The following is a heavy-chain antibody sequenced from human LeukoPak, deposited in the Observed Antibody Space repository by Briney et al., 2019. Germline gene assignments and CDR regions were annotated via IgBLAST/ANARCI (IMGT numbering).Heavy chain of an antibody. CDR1: GGSISSGVYY. Sequence: PSQTLSLTCTVSGGSISSGVYYWSWIRQPAGKGLEWIGRIYTSGSTNYNPSLKSRVTISVDTSKNQFSLKLSSVTAADTAVYYCAQRNWELPDHDASDIWGQGTMVTVSS. D-gene: IGHD1-26*01. J-gene: IGHJ3*02. CDR2: IYTSGST. V-gene: IGHV4-61*02. CDR3: AQRNWELPDHDASDI.